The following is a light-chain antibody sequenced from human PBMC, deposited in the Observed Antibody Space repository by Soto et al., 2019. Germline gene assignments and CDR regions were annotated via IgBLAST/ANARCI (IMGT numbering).Light chain of an antibody. V-gene: IGKV4-1*01. CDR3: QQYYTTLS. J-gene: IGKJ4*01. Sequence: DIVMTQSPDSLAVSLGERATINCKSIQSGFYSSDNKNYIAWYQQKPGQPPKLLIYWASTRDSGVPDRFSGSVSGADFAITISKPQAEDVAVYYCQQYYTTLSFGGGTKVEIK. CDR2: WAS. CDR1: QSGFYSSDNKNY.